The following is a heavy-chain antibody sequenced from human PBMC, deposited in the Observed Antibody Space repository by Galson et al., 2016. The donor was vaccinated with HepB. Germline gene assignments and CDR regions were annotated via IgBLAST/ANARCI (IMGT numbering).Heavy chain of an antibody. D-gene: IGHD3-22*01. J-gene: IGHJ2*01. CDR2: IYNSGTT. V-gene: IGHV4-31*03. CDR3: AREVAVITIWFFDL. Sequence: TLSLTCTVSGASISSGGYFWNWIRQHPGKGLEWIGYIYNSGTTYYNPSLKSRVTISVDTSKNQFSLKLSSVTAADTAVYYCAREVAVITIWFFDLWGRGALVTVSS. CDR1: GASISSGGYF.